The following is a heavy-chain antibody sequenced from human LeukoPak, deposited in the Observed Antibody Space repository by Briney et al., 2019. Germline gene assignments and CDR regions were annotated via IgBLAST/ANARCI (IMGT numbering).Heavy chain of an antibody. J-gene: IGHJ6*03. Sequence: SETLSLTCTVSGGSISSYYWSWIRQPPGKGLEWIGYIYYSGSTNYNPSLKSRVTISADTSKNQFSLKLSSVTAADTAVYYCARDLTEDYMDVWGKGTTVTVSS. CDR3: ARDLTEDYMDV. V-gene: IGHV4-59*12. CDR1: GGSISSYY. CDR2: IYYSGST.